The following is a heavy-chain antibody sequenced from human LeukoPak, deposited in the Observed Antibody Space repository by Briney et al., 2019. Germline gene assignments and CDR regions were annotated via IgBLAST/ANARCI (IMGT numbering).Heavy chain of an antibody. V-gene: IGHV3-48*04. CDR1: EFTFGSYA. D-gene: IGHD6-13*01. Sequence: GGSLRLSCAASEFTFGSYAMNWVRQAPGKGLEWVSYISSSSFKIDYADSVKGRFTISRDNSKNSLYLQMDSLRVEDTAVYSCVRDPSYGRSWYYYMHCWLKGATAT. CDR2: ISSSSFKI. J-gene: IGHJ6*03. CDR3: VRDPSYGRSWYYYMHC.